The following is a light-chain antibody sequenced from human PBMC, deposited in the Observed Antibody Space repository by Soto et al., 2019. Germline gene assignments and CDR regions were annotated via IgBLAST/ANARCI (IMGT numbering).Light chain of an antibody. V-gene: IGKV3-15*01. CDR1: QSVSSN. Sequence: EIVLTQSPGTLSLSPGERSTLSCRASQSVSSNLAWYQQKPCQAPRLLIYGASTRATGIPARFSGSGSETEFTLTISSLQYEDSAVYYCQQYNNWHPLTFGGGTKVDIK. CDR2: GAS. CDR3: QQYNNWHPLT. J-gene: IGKJ4*01.